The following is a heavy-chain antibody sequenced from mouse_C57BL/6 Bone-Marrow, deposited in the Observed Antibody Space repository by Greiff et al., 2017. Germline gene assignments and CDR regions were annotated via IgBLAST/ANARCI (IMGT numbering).Heavy chain of an antibody. D-gene: IGHD1-1*01. V-gene: IGHV1-39*01. CDR3: ALYYYGMGAMDY. J-gene: IGHJ4*01. Sequence: ESGPELVKPGASVKISCKASGYSFTDYNLNWVKQSNGKSLEWIGVINPNYGNTSDNQKFKGKATLTVDQSSSTAYMHINRLTSEDSAVYECALYYYGMGAMDYWGQGTSVTVSS. CDR1: GYSFTDYN. CDR2: INPNYGNT.